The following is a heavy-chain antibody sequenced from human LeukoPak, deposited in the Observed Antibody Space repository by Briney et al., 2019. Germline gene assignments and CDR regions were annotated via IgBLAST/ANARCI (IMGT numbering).Heavy chain of an antibody. D-gene: IGHD3/OR15-3a*01. V-gene: IGHV3-9*01. CDR1: GFTFDDYA. CDR2: ISWNSGSI. Sequence: PGRSLRLSCAASGFTFDDYAMHWVRQAPGKGLEWVSGISWNSGSIDYADSVKGRFTISRDNAKNSLYLQMNSLGAEDTALYYCAKGTGLGIDGEWYFDYWGQGTLVTVSS. J-gene: IGHJ4*02. CDR3: AKGTGLGIDGEWYFDY.